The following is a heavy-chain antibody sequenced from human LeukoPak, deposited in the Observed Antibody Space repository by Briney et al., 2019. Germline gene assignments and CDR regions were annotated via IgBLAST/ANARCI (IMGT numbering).Heavy chain of an antibody. V-gene: IGHV3-21*06. Sequence: GGSLRLSCAASGFTFTDYNLNWVRQAPGKGLEWVSSISSNDVYIYYADSVQGRFTVSRDNARNSLYLQMNSLRVDDTAVYYRARSASGPLDYWGQGTLVTVSS. CDR3: ARSASGPLDY. CDR2: ISSNDVYI. D-gene: IGHD6-25*01. CDR1: GFTFTDYN. J-gene: IGHJ4*02.